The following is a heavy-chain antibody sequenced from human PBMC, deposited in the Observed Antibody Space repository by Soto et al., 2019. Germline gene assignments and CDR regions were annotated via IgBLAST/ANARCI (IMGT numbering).Heavy chain of an antibody. CDR1: GFTFSSYD. J-gene: IGHJ6*02. CDR3: ARDRRFRGMDV. Sequence: GGSLRLSCAASGFTFSSYDMHWVRQATGKGLEWVSAIGTAGDTYYPGSVKGRLTISRENAKNSLYLQMNSLRAGDTAVYYCARDRRFRGMDVWGQGTTVTVSS. CDR2: IGTAGDT. V-gene: IGHV3-13*01.